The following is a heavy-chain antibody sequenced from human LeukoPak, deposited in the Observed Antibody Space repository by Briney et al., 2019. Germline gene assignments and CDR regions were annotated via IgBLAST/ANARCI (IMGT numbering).Heavy chain of an antibody. V-gene: IGHV4-34*01. CDR1: GGSFSGYY. CDR2: INHSGST. Sequence: SETLSLTCAVYGGSFSGYYWSWIRQPPGKGLEWIGEINHSGSTNYNPSLKSRVTISVDTSKNQFSLKLSSVTAADTAVYYCARHHSITTREHNWFDPWGQGTLVTVSS. J-gene: IGHJ5*02. D-gene: IGHD3-22*01. CDR3: ARHHSITTREHNWFDP.